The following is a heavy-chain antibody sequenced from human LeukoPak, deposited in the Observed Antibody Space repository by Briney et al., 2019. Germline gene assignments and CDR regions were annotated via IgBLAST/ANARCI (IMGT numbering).Heavy chain of an antibody. CDR3: ALDYGGNSAFDAFDI. CDR2: IYPGDSDT. D-gene: IGHD4-23*01. J-gene: IGHJ3*02. CDR1: GYSFTSYW. Sequence: GESLKISCKGSGYSFTSYWIGWVRQMPGKGLEWMGTIYPGDSDTRYSPSFQGQVTISAGKSISTAYLQWSSLKASDTAMYYCALDYGGNSAFDAFDIWGQGTMVTVSS. V-gene: IGHV5-51*01.